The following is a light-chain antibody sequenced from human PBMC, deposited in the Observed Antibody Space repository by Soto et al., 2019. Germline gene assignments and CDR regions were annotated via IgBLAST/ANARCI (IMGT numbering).Light chain of an antibody. J-gene: IGLJ2*01. CDR3: SSYTSSSTLGV. CDR1: SSDVGGYNY. Sequence: QSALTPPASVSGSPGQSITISCTGTSSDVGGYNYVSWYQQHPGKAPKLMIYEVSNRPSGVSNRFSGSKSGNTASLTISGLQAEDEADYYCSSYTSSSTLGVFGGGTKPTVL. CDR2: EVS. V-gene: IGLV2-14*01.